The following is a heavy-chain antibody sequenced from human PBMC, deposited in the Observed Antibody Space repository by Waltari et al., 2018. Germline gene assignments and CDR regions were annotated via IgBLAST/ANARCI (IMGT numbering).Heavy chain of an antibody. Sequence: QVQLVQSGAEVKKPGSSVKVSCKASGGTFSSYAISWVRQAPGQGLEWMGGIIPIFGTANYAQKFQGRVTITADESTSTAYMELSSLRSEDTAVYYCARSGGSFRSYSSSPGFDYWGQGTLVTVSS. CDR1: GGTFSSYA. D-gene: IGHD6-6*01. V-gene: IGHV1-69*01. CDR2: IIPIFGTA. J-gene: IGHJ4*02. CDR3: ARSGGSFRSYSSSPGFDY.